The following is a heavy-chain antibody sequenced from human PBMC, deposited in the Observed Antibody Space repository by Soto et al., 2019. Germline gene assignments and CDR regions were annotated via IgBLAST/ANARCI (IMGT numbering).Heavy chain of an antibody. CDR1: GGTFSTYI. CDR3: ARDRITTRGDAFHR. V-gene: IGHV1-69*08. Sequence: QVQLVQSGAEVRKPGSSVKVSCKAPGGTFSTYIISWVRQAPGQGLEWMGRIIPIPDITNYAQKLQGKVTVTADRSTSTAYRELTSLKSEDTGVYYCARDRITTRGDAFHRWGQGTMVTVSS. D-gene: IGHD3-3*01. J-gene: IGHJ3*01. CDR2: IIPIPDIT.